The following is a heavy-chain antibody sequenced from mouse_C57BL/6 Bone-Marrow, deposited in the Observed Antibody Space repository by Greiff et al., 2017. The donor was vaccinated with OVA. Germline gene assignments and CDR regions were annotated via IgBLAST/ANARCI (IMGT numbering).Heavy chain of an antibody. V-gene: IGHV14-4*01. D-gene: IGHD1-1*01. J-gene: IGHJ1*03. CDR3: TTRYYGSSYDWCFDV. CDR1: GFNIKDDY. Sequence: VQLQQSGAELVRPGASVKLSCTASGFNIKDDYMHWVKQRPEQGLEWIGWIDPENGDTEYASKFQGKATITADTSSNTAYLQLSSLTSEDTAVYYCTTRYYGSSYDWCFDVWGTGTTVTVSS. CDR2: IDPENGDT.